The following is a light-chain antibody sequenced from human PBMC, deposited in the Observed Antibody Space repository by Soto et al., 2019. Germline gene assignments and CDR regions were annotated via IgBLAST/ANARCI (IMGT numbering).Light chain of an antibody. CDR1: QSLLFSDGNTY. CDR2: NVS. Sequence: DVVMTQSPLSLPVTLGQPASISCRSSQSLLFSDGNTYFNWFQQRPGQSPRRLFYNVSNRDSGGPDRFSASGSGTDFTLKISRVEAEDVGVYYCMHSIQWPWTFGQGTKVEIK. V-gene: IGKV2-30*01. CDR3: MHSIQWPWT. J-gene: IGKJ1*01.